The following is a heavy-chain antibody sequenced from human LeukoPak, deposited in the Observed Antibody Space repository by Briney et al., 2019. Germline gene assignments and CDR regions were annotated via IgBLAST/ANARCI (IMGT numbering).Heavy chain of an antibody. Sequence: GASLRLSCAVSGFTISSHGMHWVRQAPGKGPEWVAMIAYHGNTEYYGDSVKGRFTISRDNSKNTLYLQMDSLRAEDTAVYHCAKDWGSGGWYNYFDPWGQGTLVTVSS. CDR3: AKDWGSGGWYNYFDP. CDR2: IAYHGNTE. V-gene: IGHV3-30*18. J-gene: IGHJ5*02. D-gene: IGHD6-19*01. CDR1: GFTISSHG.